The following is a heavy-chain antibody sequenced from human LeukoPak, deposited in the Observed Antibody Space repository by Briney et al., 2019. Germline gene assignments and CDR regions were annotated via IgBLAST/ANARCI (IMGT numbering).Heavy chain of an antibody. CDR1: GYTFTSYG. CDR2: ISGYIGNT. D-gene: IGHD3-9*01. CDR3: ARRPSVGYEILTGYVDY. Sequence: ASVKVSCKASGYTFTSYGITWVRQAPGQGLEWMGWISGYIGNTNYAQKLQGRVTMTTDTSTSTAYMELRSLRSDDTAVYYCARRPSVGYEILTGYVDYWGQGTLVTVSS. J-gene: IGHJ4*02. V-gene: IGHV1-18*01.